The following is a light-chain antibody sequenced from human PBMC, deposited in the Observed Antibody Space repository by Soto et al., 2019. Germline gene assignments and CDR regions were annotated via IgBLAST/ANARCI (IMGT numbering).Light chain of an antibody. J-gene: IGLJ2*01. CDR1: SGHSSNI. Sequence: QSVLTHSSSASASPGSSVKLTCTLSSGHSSNIIAWHQQQPGKAPRYLMKLEGSGSYNKGSGVPDRFSGSSSGADRYLTISNLQSEDEADYYCETWDSNTRVFGGGTKLTVL. V-gene: IGLV4-60*03. CDR3: ETWDSNTRV. CDR2: LEGSGSY.